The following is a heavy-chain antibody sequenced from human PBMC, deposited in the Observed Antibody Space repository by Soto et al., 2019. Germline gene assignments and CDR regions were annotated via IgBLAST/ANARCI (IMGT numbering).Heavy chain of an antibody. CDR2: ISSSGSTI. Sequence: GGSLKLSCAASGFTFSSYEMNWVRQAPGKGLEWVSYISSSGSTIYYADSVKGRFTISRDNAKNSLYLQMYSLRAEDTAVYYCATGPTIYYYYGMDVWGQGTTVTVSS. J-gene: IGHJ6*02. CDR1: GFTFSSYE. CDR3: ATGPTIYYYYGMDV. V-gene: IGHV3-48*03.